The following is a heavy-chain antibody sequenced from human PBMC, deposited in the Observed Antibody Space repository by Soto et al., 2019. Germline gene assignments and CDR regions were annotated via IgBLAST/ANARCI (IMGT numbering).Heavy chain of an antibody. V-gene: IGHV3-74*01. D-gene: IGHD3-3*01. J-gene: IGHJ4*02. CDR1: GFTFSSYW. CDR3: ATITISDY. Sequence: GGSLRLSCAASGFTFSSYWMHWVRQAPGKGLVWVSRMNSDGSSTSYADSVKGRFTISRDNAKNTLYLQMNSLRAEDTAVHYCATITISDYWGQGTLVTVSS. CDR2: MNSDGSST.